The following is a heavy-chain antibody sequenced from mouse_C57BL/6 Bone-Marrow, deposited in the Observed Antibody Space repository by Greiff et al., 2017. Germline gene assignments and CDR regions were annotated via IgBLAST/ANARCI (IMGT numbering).Heavy chain of an antibody. CDR1: GYTFTSYW. CDR3: ATPIYYYGSSDY. CDR2: IYPGSGST. D-gene: IGHD1-1*01. J-gene: IGHJ2*01. Sequence: QVQLKQPGAELVKPGASVKMSCKASGYTFTSYWITWVKQRPGQGLEWIGDIYPGSGSTNYNEKFKSKATLTVDTSSSTAYMQLSSLTSEDSAVYYCATPIYYYGSSDYWGQGTTLTVSS. V-gene: IGHV1-55*01.